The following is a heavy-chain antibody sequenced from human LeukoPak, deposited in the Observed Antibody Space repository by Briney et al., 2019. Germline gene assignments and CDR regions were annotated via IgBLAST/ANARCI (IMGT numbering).Heavy chain of an antibody. Sequence: GRSLRLSCAASGFTFSSYGMHWLPPAPGKGREWVAVLSYDGSNKYYADSVKGRFTISRDNSKNTLYLQMNSLRAEDTAVYYCAKASMIVVAPNDAFDIWGQGTMVTVSS. D-gene: IGHD3-22*01. CDR2: LSYDGSNK. CDR3: AKASMIVVAPNDAFDI. V-gene: IGHV3-30*18. J-gene: IGHJ3*02. CDR1: GFTFSSYG.